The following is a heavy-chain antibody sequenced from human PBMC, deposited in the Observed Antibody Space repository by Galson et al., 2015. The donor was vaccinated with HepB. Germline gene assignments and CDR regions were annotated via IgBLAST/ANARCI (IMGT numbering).Heavy chain of an antibody. J-gene: IGHJ4*02. CDR1: GFTFSSYG. D-gene: IGHD6-19*01. CDR3: ARKQWLSD. Sequence: SLRLSCAASGFTFSSYGMHWVRQAPGKGLEWVAVISYDGSNKYYADSVKGRFTISRDNSKNTLYLQMNSLRAEDTAVYYCARKQWLSDWGQGTLVTVSS. V-gene: IGHV3-30*03. CDR2: ISYDGSNK.